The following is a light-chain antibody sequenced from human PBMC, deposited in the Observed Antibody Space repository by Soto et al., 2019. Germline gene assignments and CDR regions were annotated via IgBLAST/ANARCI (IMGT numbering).Light chain of an antibody. Sequence: DIVMTQSPLSLPVTPGEPASISCRSSQSLLHSNGYNYLDWYLQKPGQSPQLLIYLGSNRASGVPDRFSGSGSGTDFTLKISRVEAEDVGVYYCMQARQTPPWTF. V-gene: IGKV2-28*01. CDR2: LGS. CDR3: MQARQTPPWT. J-gene: IGKJ1*01. CDR1: QSLLHSNGYNY.